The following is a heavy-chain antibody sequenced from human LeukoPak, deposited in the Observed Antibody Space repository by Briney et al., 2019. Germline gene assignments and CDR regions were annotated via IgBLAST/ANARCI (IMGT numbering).Heavy chain of an antibody. D-gene: IGHD3-3*01. CDR3: ARDRAHYDSAFDP. J-gene: IGHJ5*02. V-gene: IGHV1-46*01. Sequence: ASVKVSCKASGYTFTSYYMHWVRQAPGQGLEWMGIINPSGGSTSYAQKFQGRVTMTKDMSTGTVYMELSSLRSEDTAVYYCARDRAHYDSAFDPWGQGTLVTVSS. CDR2: INPSGGST. CDR1: GYTFTSYY.